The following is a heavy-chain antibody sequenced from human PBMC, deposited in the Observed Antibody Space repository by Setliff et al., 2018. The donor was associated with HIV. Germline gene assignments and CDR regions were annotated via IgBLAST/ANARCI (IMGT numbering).Heavy chain of an antibody. Sequence: SETLSLTCIVSGYSISSGYHWAWIRQPPGKGLEWIGSLFHSGNTYYTPSVKSRVIISVDTSKNQFSLKVKSVTAADTAVYYCARALPLEWSHDGFDIWGQGTMVTVSS. D-gene: IGHD3-3*01. CDR3: ARALPLEWSHDGFDI. J-gene: IGHJ3*02. CDR2: LFHSGNT. CDR1: GYSISSGYH. V-gene: IGHV4-38-2*02.